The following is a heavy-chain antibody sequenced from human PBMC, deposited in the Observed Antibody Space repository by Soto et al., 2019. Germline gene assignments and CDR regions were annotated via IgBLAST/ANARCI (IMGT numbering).Heavy chain of an antibody. V-gene: IGHV3-30*18. D-gene: IGHD3-3*01. Sequence: QVQLVESGGGVVQPGRSLRLSCAASGFTFSSYGMHWVRQAPGKGLEWVAVISNDGSNKYYADSVKGRFTISRDNSKNTLYLQMNSLRAEDTAVYYCAKGRELVLGVVDWFDPWGQGTLVTVSS. CDR2: ISNDGSNK. J-gene: IGHJ5*02. CDR1: GFTFSSYG. CDR3: AKGRELVLGVVDWFDP.